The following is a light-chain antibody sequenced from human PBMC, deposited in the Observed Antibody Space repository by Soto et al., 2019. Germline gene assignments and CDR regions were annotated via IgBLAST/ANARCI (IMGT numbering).Light chain of an antibody. CDR3: SSYTSGSTLVV. Sequence: QSALTQPASVSGSPGQSITISCTGTSGDVGTYNYVSWYQQQPGKAPKLMIYKVSNRPSGVSNRFSGSKSGNTASLTISGLQAEDEADYYCSSYTSGSTLVVFGTGTKLTVL. CDR1: SGDVGTYNY. V-gene: IGLV2-14*01. CDR2: KVS. J-gene: IGLJ1*01.